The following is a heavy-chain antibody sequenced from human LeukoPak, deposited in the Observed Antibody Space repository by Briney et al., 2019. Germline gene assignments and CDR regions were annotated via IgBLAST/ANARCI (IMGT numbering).Heavy chain of an antibody. V-gene: IGHV3-43*02. CDR1: GFTFRSHA. D-gene: IGHD3-10*02. J-gene: IGHJ4*02. CDR3: AKELDTMFFDY. Sequence: NPGGSLRLSCVGSGFTFRSHAMSWVRQAPEKGLEFVSGIYENGGTTYYADSVRGRFTISRDSGRKSVYLQMNSLTTDDTAFYFCAKELDTMFFDYWGQGALVTVSS. CDR2: IYENGGTT.